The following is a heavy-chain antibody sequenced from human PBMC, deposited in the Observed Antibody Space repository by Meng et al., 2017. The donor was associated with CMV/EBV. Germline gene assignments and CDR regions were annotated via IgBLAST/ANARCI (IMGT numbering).Heavy chain of an antibody. J-gene: IGHJ4*02. CDR2: IYSGGSST. Sequence: GGSLRLSCAASGFTFSSYAMSWVRQAPGKGLEWVSVIYSGGSSTYYADSVKGRFTISRDSSKNTLYLQMNSLRAEDTAVYYCSRGTSFDYWGQGTLVTVSS. CDR3: SRGTSFDY. V-gene: IGHV3-23*03. D-gene: IGHD2-2*01. CDR1: GFTFSSYA.